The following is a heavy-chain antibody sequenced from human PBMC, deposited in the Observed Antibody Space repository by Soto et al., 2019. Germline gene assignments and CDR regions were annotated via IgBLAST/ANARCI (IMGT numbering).Heavy chain of an antibody. J-gene: IGHJ3*02. CDR2: IKQDGSEK. CDR3: ARDGYCSGGSCEPLNAFDI. V-gene: IGHV3-7*01. CDR1: GFTFSSYW. D-gene: IGHD2-15*01. Sequence: GGSLRLSCAASGFTFSSYWMSWVRQAPGKGLEWVANIKQDGSEKYYVDSVKGRFTISRDNAKNSLYLQMNSLRAEDTAVYCCARDGYCSGGSCEPLNAFDIWGQGTMVTVS.